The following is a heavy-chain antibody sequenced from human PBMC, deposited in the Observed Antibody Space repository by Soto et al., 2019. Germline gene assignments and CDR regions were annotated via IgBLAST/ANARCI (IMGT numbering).Heavy chain of an antibody. D-gene: IGHD4-17*01. CDR2: INYSGST. Sequence: PSETLSLTCTASGGSISSYYWSWIRQPPGKGLEWIGYINYSGSTNYNPSLKSRVTNSVDTSKNQFFLKLSSVAAADTAVFYCARYDYGDYEGAFDIWGQGTMVTVSS. J-gene: IGHJ3*02. CDR1: GGSISSYY. CDR3: ARYDYGDYEGAFDI. V-gene: IGHV4-59*08.